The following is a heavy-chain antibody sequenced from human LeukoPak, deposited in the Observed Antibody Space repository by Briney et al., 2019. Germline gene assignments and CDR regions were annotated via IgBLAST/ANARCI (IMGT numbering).Heavy chain of an antibody. CDR2: ISSSGSTM. CDR1: GFTFSSYE. J-gene: IGHJ4*02. CDR3: ARRLGTYYYDSH. Sequence: GGSLRLSCAASGFTFSSYEMNWVRQALGKGLEWVSYISSSGSTMYYADSVKGRFTISRDNAKNSLYLQINSLRAEDTAVYYCARRLGTYYYDSHWGQGTLVTVSS. V-gene: IGHV3-48*03. D-gene: IGHD3-22*01.